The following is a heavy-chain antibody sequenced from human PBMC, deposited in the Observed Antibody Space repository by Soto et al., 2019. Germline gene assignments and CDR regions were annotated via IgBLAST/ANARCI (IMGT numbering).Heavy chain of an antibody. Sequence: RTYSWGWIRQPPGKTLEWIGTIYYHGNTYSNPSLKSRVTISVDTSNNQLSLKLRSVTAADTAVYYCARHDGFSSGWIFDYWGHGTLVTAPQ. D-gene: IGHD6-19*01. V-gene: IGHV4-39*01. CDR1: RTYS. J-gene: IGHJ4*01. CDR3: ARHDGFSSGWIFDY. CDR2: IYYHGNT.